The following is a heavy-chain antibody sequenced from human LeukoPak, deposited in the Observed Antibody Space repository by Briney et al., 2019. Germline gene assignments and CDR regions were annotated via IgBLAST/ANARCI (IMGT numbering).Heavy chain of an antibody. V-gene: IGHV1-18*01. CDR2: ISAYNGNT. D-gene: IGHD3-9*01. J-gene: IGHJ4*02. Sequence: ASVKVSCKASGYTFTSYGISWVRQAPGQGLEWMGRISAYNGNTNYAQKLQGRVTMTTDTSTSTAYMELRSLRSDDTAVYYCARDPRGSHYYDILTGYDGPTLPDYWGQGTLVTVSS. CDR1: GYTFTSYG. CDR3: ARDPRGSHYYDILTGYDGPTLPDY.